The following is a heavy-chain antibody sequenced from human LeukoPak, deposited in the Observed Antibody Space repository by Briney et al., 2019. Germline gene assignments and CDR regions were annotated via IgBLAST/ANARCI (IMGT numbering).Heavy chain of an antibody. CDR1: GFTFSSYG. CDR2: IRYDGSNK. V-gene: IGHV3-30*02. D-gene: IGHD3-10*01. J-gene: IGHJ4*02. CDR3: AKGLWFGELSLGNYFDY. Sequence: PGGSLRLSCAASGFTFSSYGMHWVRQAPGKGLEWVAFIRYDGSNKYYADSVKGRFTISRDNSKNTLYLQMNSLRAEDTAVYYCAKGLWFGELSLGNYFDYWGQGTLVTVSS.